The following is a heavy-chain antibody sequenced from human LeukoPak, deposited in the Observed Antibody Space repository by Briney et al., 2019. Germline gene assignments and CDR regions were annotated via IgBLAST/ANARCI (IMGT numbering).Heavy chain of an antibody. CDR1: GFTFSSYA. V-gene: IGHV3-23*01. CDR2: ISGSGGST. J-gene: IGHJ4*02. D-gene: IGHD3-9*01. CDR3: AKDVVDILTGDYFDY. Sequence: GGSLRLSCAASGFTFSSYAMSWVRQAPGKGLEWVSAISGSGGSTYYADSVKGRFTISRDNSKNTLYLQMNSLRAEDTAVYYCAKDVVDILTGDYFDYWGQGTLVTVSS.